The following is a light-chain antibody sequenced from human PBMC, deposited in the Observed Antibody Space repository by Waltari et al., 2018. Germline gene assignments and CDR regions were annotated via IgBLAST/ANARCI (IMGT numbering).Light chain of an antibody. CDR3: AAWDDSLSGPV. CDR2: RNN. Sequence: QSVLTQPPSASGTPGQRVTISCSGSSPHLGRHYVSWYHQLPGTAPKLLIYRNNQRPSGVPDRFSGSKSGTSASLAISGLRSEDEADYYCAAWDDSLSGPVFGGGTKLTVL. J-gene: IGLJ3*02. V-gene: IGLV1-47*01. CDR1: SPHLGRHY.